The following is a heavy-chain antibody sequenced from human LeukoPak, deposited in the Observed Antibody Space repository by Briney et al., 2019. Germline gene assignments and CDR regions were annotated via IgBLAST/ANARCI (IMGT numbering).Heavy chain of an antibody. J-gene: IGHJ6*02. CDR3: ARVYSNYDPAAMDV. Sequence: GGSLRLSCAASGFTFNSYEMNWVRQAPGKGLEWVSYISSSGSPIYYADSVEGRFTISRENAKNSLYLQMSSLRAEDTAMYYCARVYSNYDPAAMDVWGQGTTVTVSS. CDR1: GFTFNSYE. D-gene: IGHD4-11*01. V-gene: IGHV3-48*03. CDR2: ISSSGSPI.